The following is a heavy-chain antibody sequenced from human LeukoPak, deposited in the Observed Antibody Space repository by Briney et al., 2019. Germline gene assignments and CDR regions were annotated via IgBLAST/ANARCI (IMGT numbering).Heavy chain of an antibody. V-gene: IGHV3-48*03. CDR1: GFTFSSYE. CDR2: ISSSDSTI. Sequence: GGSLRLSRAASGFTFSSYEMHWVRQAPGKGLEWVSYISSSDSTIYYADSVKGRFTISRDNAKNSLYLQMNSLRAEDTAVYYCARDFVGAIGYWGQGTLVTVSS. D-gene: IGHD1-26*01. J-gene: IGHJ4*02. CDR3: ARDFVGAIGY.